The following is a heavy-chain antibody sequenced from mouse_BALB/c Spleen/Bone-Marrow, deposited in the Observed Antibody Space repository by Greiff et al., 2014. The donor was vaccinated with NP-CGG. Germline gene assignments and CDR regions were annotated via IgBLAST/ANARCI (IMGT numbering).Heavy chain of an antibody. J-gene: IGHJ2*01. Sequence: DLAKPGASVKLSCKASGYTFTSYWINWIKQRPGQGLEWIGRIAPGSGSTYYNEMFKGKATLTVDTSSSTAYIQPSSLASEDFAVYFCARFPFYYGSSFYYFDYWGQGTTLTVSS. D-gene: IGHD1-1*01. V-gene: IGHV1S41*01. CDR2: IAPGSGST. CDR3: ARFPFYYGSSFYYFDY. CDR1: GYTFTSYW.